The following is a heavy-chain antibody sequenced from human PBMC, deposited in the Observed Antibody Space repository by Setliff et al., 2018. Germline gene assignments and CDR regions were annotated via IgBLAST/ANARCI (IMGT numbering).Heavy chain of an antibody. CDR2: IYYTGST. V-gene: IGHV4-59*08. D-gene: IGHD3-22*01. CDR1: GGSITNYY. Sequence: PSETLSLTCTVSGGSITNYYWSWIRQPPGKGLEYIGYIYYTGSTNSNPSLKSRVTISVDTSKNQFSLKLSSVTAADTAVYYCARHHAQYYSDSSGYFYEDWYVDLWGRGTLVTV. CDR3: ARHHAQYYSDSSGYFYEDWYVDL. J-gene: IGHJ2*01.